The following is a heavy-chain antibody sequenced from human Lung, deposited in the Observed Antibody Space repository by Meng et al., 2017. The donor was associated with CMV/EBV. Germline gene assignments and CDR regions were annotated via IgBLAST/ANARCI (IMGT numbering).Heavy chain of an antibody. V-gene: IGHV1-18*01. D-gene: IGHD2-15*01. Sequence: HVHLPQSGPEVQKPGASVRVSCKASGYTFGSYGICWVRQAPGQGLVWMGWFVNYVDTYPAPKFQGRVTMTTDTHTNTAFMELRSLTSDDTAVYYCASGTPGRSYCDYWGQGTLVTVSS. J-gene: IGHJ4*02. CDR2: FVNYVDT. CDR1: GYTFGSYG. CDR3: ASGTPGRSYCDY.